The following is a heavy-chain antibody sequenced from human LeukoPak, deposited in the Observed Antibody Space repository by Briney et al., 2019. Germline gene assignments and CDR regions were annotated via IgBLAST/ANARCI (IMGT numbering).Heavy chain of an antibody. CDR1: GYSITTYW. CDR2: IYPGDSHT. Sequence: GESLKLSCKGFGYSITTYWSAWVRQMPGKGLEWMGIIYPGDSHTRYSPSFQGQVTISADKSISTAYLQWSSLKASDTAMYYCATSSRGYFYYYMDVWGKGTTVTVSS. CDR3: ATSSRGYFYYYMDV. V-gene: IGHV5-51*01. D-gene: IGHD6-6*01. J-gene: IGHJ6*03.